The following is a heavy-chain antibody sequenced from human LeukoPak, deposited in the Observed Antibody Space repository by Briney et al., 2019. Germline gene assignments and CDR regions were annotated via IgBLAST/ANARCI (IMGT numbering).Heavy chain of an antibody. D-gene: IGHD6-6*01. Sequence: ASVKVSCKASGYTFISYGISWVRQAPGQGLEWMGWISAYNGNTNYAQKLQGRVTMTTDTSTSTAYMELRSLRSDDTAVYYCARVQYSSSSAYYYYYYCMDVWGKGTTVTVSS. CDR2: ISAYNGNT. CDR1: GYTFISYG. CDR3: ARVQYSSSSAYYYYYYCMDV. J-gene: IGHJ6*03. V-gene: IGHV1-18*01.